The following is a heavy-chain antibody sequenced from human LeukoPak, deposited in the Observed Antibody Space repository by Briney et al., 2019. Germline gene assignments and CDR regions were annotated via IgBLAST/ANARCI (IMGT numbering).Heavy chain of an antibody. Sequence: GGSLRLSCAASGFTFSSYAMSWVRQAPGKGLEWVSAISGSGASTYYADSVRGRFTISRDNSKNTLYLQMNSLRAEDTAVYYCAKGLLTEVAGTTWDYWGQGTLVTVSS. CDR3: AKGLLTEVAGTTWDY. CDR2: ISGSGAST. V-gene: IGHV3-23*01. J-gene: IGHJ4*02. D-gene: IGHD6-19*01. CDR1: GFTFSSYA.